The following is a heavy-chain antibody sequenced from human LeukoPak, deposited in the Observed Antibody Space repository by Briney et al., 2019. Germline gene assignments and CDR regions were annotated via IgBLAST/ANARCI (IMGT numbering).Heavy chain of an antibody. D-gene: IGHD2-2*01. CDR3: AKVSSSSTIPKGYGMDV. Sequence: GGSLRLSCAASGFTVSSNYMSWVRQAPGKGLEWVSVIYSGGSTYYADSVKGRFTISRDNSKNTLYLQMNSLRAEDTAVYYCAKVSSSSTIPKGYGMDVWGQGTTVTVSS. CDR1: GFTVSSNY. J-gene: IGHJ6*02. V-gene: IGHV3-66*01. CDR2: IYSGGST.